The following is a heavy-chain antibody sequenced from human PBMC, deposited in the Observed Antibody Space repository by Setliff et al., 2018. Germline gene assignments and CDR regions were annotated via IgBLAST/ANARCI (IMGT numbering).Heavy chain of an antibody. J-gene: IGHJ6*03. Sequence: GGSLRLSCAASGFTFSDHSMNWVRQAPGKGLEWVSRISPDGTITNYADSVKGRFTISRDNAKNTLYLQMNSLRGEDTAVYFCASIDWGENFYNTDVWGKGTTVTVSS. CDR2: ISPDGTIT. CDR1: GFTFSDHS. D-gene: IGHD7-27*01. CDR3: ASIDWGENFYNTDV. V-gene: IGHV3-74*01.